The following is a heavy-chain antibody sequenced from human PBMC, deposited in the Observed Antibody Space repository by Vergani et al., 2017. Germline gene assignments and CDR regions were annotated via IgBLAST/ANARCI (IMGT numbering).Heavy chain of an antibody. V-gene: IGHV4-31*03. D-gene: IGHD2-15*01. J-gene: IGHJ5*02. CDR2: IYYSGST. CDR1: GGSISSGGYY. CDR3: ARDLVAQNLFDP. Sequence: QVQLQESGPGLVKPSQTLSLTCTVSGGSISSGGYYWSWLRQHPGKDLEWIGYIYYSGSTYYNPSLKSRVTISVDTSKCQFSLKLSSVTAADTAVYYCARDLVAQNLFDPWGQGTLVTVSS.